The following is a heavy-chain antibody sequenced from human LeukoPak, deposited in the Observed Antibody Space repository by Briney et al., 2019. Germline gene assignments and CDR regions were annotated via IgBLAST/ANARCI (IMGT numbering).Heavy chain of an antibody. V-gene: IGHV4-39*01. J-gene: IGHJ4*02. D-gene: IGHD2-15*01. CDR3: ASLYFSGWGSFPDY. Sequence: SETLSLTCTVSGDSAGGSFSNRNYYWGWIRQPPGEGLEWIGTVYYTGSTYYNPSLESRVTMSRDTSKTQFSLKLNSVTAADTALYYCASLYFSGWGSFPDYWGQGILVTVSS. CDR2: VYYTGST. CDR1: GDSAGGSFSNRNYY.